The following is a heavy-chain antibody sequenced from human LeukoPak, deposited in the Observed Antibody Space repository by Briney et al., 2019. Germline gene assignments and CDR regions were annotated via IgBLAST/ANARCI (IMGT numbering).Heavy chain of an antibody. Sequence: TGGSLRLSCAASGFIFSSDEMTWVRQAPGKGLESVSFISSSADTILYADSVEGRFTISRDNGKNALYLQMNSLRAEDTAVYYCTKERGSYWGQGTLVTVSS. CDR1: GFIFSSDE. V-gene: IGHV3-48*03. J-gene: IGHJ4*02. CDR3: TKERGSY. CDR2: ISSSADTI.